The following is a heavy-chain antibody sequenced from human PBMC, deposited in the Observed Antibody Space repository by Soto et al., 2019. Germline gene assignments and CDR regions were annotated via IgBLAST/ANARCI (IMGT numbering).Heavy chain of an antibody. CDR3: ARGPTVVTHTGAFDI. V-gene: IGHV1-2*04. D-gene: IGHD4-17*01. Sequence: ASVKVSCKASGYTFTSYAMHWVRQAPGQRLEWMGWINAGSGSTNYAQKFQGWVTMTRDTSISTAYMELSRLRSDDTAVYYCARGPTVVTHTGAFDIWGQGTMVTVSS. CDR1: GYTFTSYA. CDR2: INAGSGST. J-gene: IGHJ3*02.